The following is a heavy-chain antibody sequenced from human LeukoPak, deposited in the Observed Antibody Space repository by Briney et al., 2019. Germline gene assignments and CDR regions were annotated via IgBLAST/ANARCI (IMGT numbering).Heavy chain of an antibody. V-gene: IGHV3-30-3*01. CDR3: ARGGEYDSSGYCDY. D-gene: IGHD3-22*01. Sequence: PGGSLRLSCAASGFPFSSYAMHWVRQAPGEGPEWVAVMSKDGSIKYYADSVRGRFTISRDNSKNTLYLQMNSLRAEDTAVYYCARGGEYDSSGYCDYWGQGTLVTVSS. CDR1: GFPFSSYA. CDR2: MSKDGSIK. J-gene: IGHJ4*02.